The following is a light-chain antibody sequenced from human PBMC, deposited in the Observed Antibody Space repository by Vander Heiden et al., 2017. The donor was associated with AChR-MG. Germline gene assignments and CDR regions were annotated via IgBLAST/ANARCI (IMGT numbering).Light chain of an antibody. V-gene: IGLV3-21*02. CDR1: NIGSEG. J-gene: IGLJ2*01. CDR3: HIWDSSSDHVL. CDR2: DDS. Sequence: SAVLTQPPSLSVAPGQTARITCGGNNIGSEGVHWYQQKPGQAPMLVIFDDSDRAPGIPERISGSKTGNTATLTISRVEAGDEADYYCHIWDSSSDHVLFGGGTKLTAL.